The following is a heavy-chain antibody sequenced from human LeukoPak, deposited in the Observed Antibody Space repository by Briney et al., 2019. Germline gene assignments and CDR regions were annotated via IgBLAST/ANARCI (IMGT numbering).Heavy chain of an antibody. V-gene: IGHV4-34*01. J-gene: IGHJ3*02. Sequence: PSETLSLTCAVYGGSFSGDYWSWIRQSPEKGLEWIGEINHSGSTNYNPSLQSRVTISVDTSKNQFSLKLSSVTAADTAVYYCARRIAARRNHDAFDIWGQGTMVTVSS. CDR1: GGSFSGDY. CDR3: ARRIAARRNHDAFDI. D-gene: IGHD6-6*01. CDR2: INHSGST.